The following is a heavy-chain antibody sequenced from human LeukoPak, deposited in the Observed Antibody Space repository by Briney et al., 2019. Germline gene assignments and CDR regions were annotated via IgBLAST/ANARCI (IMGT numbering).Heavy chain of an antibody. CDR3: ARSLWPADY. CDR2: IKQDGSDK. V-gene: IGHV3-7*01. Sequence: GGSLRLSCAASGLTFSDYWMSWVRQAPGKGLEWVADIKQDGSDKKYVDSVKGRFTISRDSAEKSLYLQMDSLRAEDTAVYYCARSLWPADYWGQGTLVTVSS. J-gene: IGHJ4*02. D-gene: IGHD3-10*01. CDR1: GLTFSDYW.